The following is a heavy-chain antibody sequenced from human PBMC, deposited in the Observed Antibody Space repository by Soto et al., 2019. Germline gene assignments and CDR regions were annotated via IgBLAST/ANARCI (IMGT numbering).Heavy chain of an antibody. CDR3: AVYYDILTGFDY. D-gene: IGHD3-9*01. V-gene: IGHV1-3*01. J-gene: IGHJ4*02. Sequence: GASVKVSCKASGYTFTSYAMHWVRQAPGQRLEWMGWINAGNGNTKYSQKFQGRVTITRDTSASTAYMELSSLRSEDTAVYYCAVYYDILTGFDYWGQGTLVTVSS. CDR1: GYTFTSYA. CDR2: INAGNGNT.